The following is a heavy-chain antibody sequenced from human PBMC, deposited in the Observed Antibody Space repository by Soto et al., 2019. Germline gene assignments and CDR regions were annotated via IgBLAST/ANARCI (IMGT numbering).Heavy chain of an antibody. Sequence: GGSLRLSCAASGFTFSTYAMNWVRQAPGKGLKWVSAISGSGGSTYYADSVKGRFTISRDNSKNTLYLQMNSLRAEDTAVYYCAKEPVDTAMVTYYYGMDVWGQGTTVTVSS. CDR1: GFTFSTYA. D-gene: IGHD5-18*01. V-gene: IGHV3-23*01. CDR3: AKEPVDTAMVTYYYGMDV. J-gene: IGHJ6*02. CDR2: ISGSGGST.